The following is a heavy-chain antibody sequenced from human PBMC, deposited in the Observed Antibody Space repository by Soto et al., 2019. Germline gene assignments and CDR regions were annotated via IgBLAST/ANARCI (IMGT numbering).Heavy chain of an antibody. D-gene: IGHD6-19*01. CDR3: ARVRVISVAGARLWFDP. CDR2: ISAYNGNT. V-gene: IGHV1-18*04. Sequence: QVQLVQSGAEVKKPGASVNVSCKASGYTFTSYGISWVRQAPGQGLEWMGWISAYNGNTNYAQKLQGRVTMTTDTSASTAYRELRSLRSDDTAVYYCARVRVISVAGARLWFDPWGRGTLVAVSS. J-gene: IGHJ5*02. CDR1: GYTFTSYG.